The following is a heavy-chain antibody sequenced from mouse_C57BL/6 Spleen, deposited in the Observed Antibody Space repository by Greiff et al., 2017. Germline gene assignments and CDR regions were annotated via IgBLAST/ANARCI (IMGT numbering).Heavy chain of an antibody. CDR1: GYTFTDYY. D-gene: IGHD2-10*02. Sequence: EVKLQQSGPELVKPGASVKISCKASGYTFTDYYMNWVKQSHGKSLEWIGDINPNNGGTSYNQKFKGKATLTVDKSSSTAYMELRSLTSEDSAVYYCVRRCDSIQGAYWGQGTLVTVSA. CDR2: INPNNGGT. J-gene: IGHJ3*01. V-gene: IGHV1-26*01. CDR3: VRRCDSIQGAY.